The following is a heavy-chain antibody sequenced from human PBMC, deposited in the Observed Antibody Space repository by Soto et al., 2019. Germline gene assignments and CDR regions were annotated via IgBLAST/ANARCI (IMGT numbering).Heavy chain of an antibody. Sequence: QVQLVQSGAEVKKPGASVKVSCKTSGYTFTSYGISWVRQAPGQGLEWMGWISAFNGDTKYAQTVKGRVTVTTDTATSTAYMELRSLRSDDTAVYYCARDYGNDWYDHWGQGTLVIVSS. V-gene: IGHV1-18*01. D-gene: IGHD3-10*01. CDR1: GYTFTSYG. CDR3: ARDYGNDWYDH. CDR2: ISAFNGDT. J-gene: IGHJ5*02.